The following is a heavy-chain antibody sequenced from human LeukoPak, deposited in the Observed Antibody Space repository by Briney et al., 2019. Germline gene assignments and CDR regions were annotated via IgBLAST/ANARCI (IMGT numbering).Heavy chain of an antibody. D-gene: IGHD4-23*01. CDR3: ARDSHPDYGGTISLDAFDI. CDR2: IYYSGNT. Sequence: SETLSLTCTVSGGSISSYYWSWIRQPPGKGREWIGYIYYSGNTNYNPSLKSRVTISVDTPKNQFSLNLSSVTAADTAVYYCARDSHPDYGGTISLDAFDIWGQGTTVTVSS. CDR1: GGSISSYY. V-gene: IGHV4-59*01. J-gene: IGHJ3*02.